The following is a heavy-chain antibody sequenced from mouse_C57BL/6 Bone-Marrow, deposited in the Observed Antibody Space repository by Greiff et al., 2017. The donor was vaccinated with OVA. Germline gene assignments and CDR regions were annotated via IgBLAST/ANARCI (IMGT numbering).Heavy chain of an antibody. CDR1: GFTFSDYG. V-gene: IGHV5-17*01. D-gene: IGHD4-1*01. CDR3: ARGITGPGY. J-gene: IGHJ2*01. Sequence: EVKLVESGGGLVKPGGSLKLSCAASGFTFSDYGMHWVRQAPEKGLEWVAYISSGSSTIYYADTVKGRFTISRDNAKNTLFLQMTSLRSEDTAMYYCARGITGPGYWGQGTTLTVSS. CDR2: ISSGSSTI.